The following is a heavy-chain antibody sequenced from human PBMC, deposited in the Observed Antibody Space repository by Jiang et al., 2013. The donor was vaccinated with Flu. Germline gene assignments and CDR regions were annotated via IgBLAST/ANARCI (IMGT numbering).Heavy chain of an antibody. Sequence: VQLLESGGGLVKPGGSLRLPCAGSGFSFSDSYMTWIRQAPGKGLEWISDISDSGDFVNYVDSVKGRFTISRDNAKNSLFLQLNNLRAEDTAVYYCARSRSVYGSSGAYYYYFYMDVWAKGPRSPSP. CDR3: ARSRSVYGSSGAYYYYFYMDV. J-gene: IGHJ6*03. V-gene: IGHV3-11*01. D-gene: IGHD5/OR15-5a*01. CDR1: GFSFSDSY. CDR2: ISDSGDFV.